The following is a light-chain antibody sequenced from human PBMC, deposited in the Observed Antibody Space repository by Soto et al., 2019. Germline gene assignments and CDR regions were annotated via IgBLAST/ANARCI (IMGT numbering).Light chain of an antibody. CDR1: QSVSSN. CDR2: GAS. CDR3: QQYNNWPRT. Sequence: EMVMTLSPATLSVSPGEGATLSCRASQSVSSNLAWYQQKPGQAPRLLIYGASTRATGIPARFSGSGSGTEFTLTISSPQSEDFAVYYCQQYNNWPRTFGQGTKVDIK. V-gene: IGKV3-15*01. J-gene: IGKJ1*01.